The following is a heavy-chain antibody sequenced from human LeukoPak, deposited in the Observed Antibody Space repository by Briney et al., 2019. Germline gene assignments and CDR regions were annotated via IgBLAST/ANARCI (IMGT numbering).Heavy chain of an antibody. CDR2: ISGSGGST. D-gene: IGHD3-3*01. V-gene: IGHV3-23*01. J-gene: IGHJ4*02. CDR3: AKGGPDNYDFWSGYYD. CDR1: GFTFSSYA. Sequence: QSGGSLRLSCAASGFTFSSYAMSWVRQAPGKGLEWVSAISGSGGSTDYADSVKGRFTISRDNSKNTLYLQMNSLRAEDTAVYYCAKGGPDNYDFWSGYYDWGQGTLVTVSS.